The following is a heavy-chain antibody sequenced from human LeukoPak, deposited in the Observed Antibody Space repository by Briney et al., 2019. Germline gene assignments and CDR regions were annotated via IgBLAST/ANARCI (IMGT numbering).Heavy chain of an antibody. CDR2: IKHDGSEK. V-gene: IGHV3-7*01. CDR3: AKGTAGSWYGWFDP. J-gene: IGHJ5*02. D-gene: IGHD6-13*01. CDR1: GFIFTNYF. Sequence: PGGSLRLSCAASGFIFTNYFMSWVRQAPGKGLEWVASIKHDGSEKYYADSVKGRFTISRDNSKNTLYLQMNSLRAEDTAVYYCAKGTAGSWYGWFDPWGQGTLVTVSS.